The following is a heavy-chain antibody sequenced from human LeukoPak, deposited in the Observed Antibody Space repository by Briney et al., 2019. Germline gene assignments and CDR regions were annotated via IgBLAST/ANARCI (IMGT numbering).Heavy chain of an antibody. D-gene: IGHD5-24*01. Sequence: GASLKISCQGSGYSFTSYWIGWVRQTPGKGLEWMGSIYPGDSNTKYNPSFQGQVIISADKSISTAYLQWSSLKPSDTAMYYCARRRRDGYIDYWGQGTLVTVSS. CDR2: IYPGDSNT. J-gene: IGHJ4*02. CDR3: ARRRRDGYIDY. V-gene: IGHV5-51*01. CDR1: GYSFTSYW.